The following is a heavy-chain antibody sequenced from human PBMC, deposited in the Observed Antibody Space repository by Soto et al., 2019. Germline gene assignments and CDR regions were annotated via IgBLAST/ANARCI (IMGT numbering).Heavy chain of an antibody. CDR2: IHYRGGT. V-gene: IGHV4-31*03. CDR1: GGFISRGGYY. J-gene: IGHJ4*02. Sequence: QVQLQESGPGLVEPSQTLSLTCSVSGGFISRGGYYWSWIRQFPGKGLEWIGYIHYRGGTYYNPSLKSRGSISVDMSKNQLSLNLTSVTAADTAVYYCARCRDAFGFDSWGQGTLVTVSS. CDR3: ARCRDAFGFDS. D-gene: IGHD2-2*01.